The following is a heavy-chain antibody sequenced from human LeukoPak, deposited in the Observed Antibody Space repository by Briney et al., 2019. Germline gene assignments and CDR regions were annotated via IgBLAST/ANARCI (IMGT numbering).Heavy chain of an antibody. CDR3: ARGVEGYYYGSGSRGTLDY. D-gene: IGHD3-10*01. CDR1: GFTFSSYE. Sequence: GGFLRLSCAASGFTFSSYEMNWVRQAPGKGLEWVSYISSSGSTIYYADSVKGRFTISRDNAKNSLYLQMNSLRAEDTAVYYCARGVEGYYYGSGSRGTLDYWGQGTLVTVSS. J-gene: IGHJ4*02. V-gene: IGHV3-48*03. CDR2: ISSSGSTI.